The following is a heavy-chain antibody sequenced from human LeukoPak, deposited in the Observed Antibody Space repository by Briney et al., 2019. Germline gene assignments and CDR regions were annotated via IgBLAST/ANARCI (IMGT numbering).Heavy chain of an antibody. V-gene: IGHV4-34*01. Sequence: KPSETLSLTCAVYGGSFSGYYWSWIRAPPGKGLEWIGEINHSEYINYNPSLKSRVTISVDTSKNQFSLKLSSVTAADTAVYYCARGNGYCSSTSCPHWFDPWGQGTLVTVSS. CDR3: ARGNGYCSSTSCPHWFDP. CDR1: GGSFSGYY. D-gene: IGHD2-2*01. J-gene: IGHJ5*02. CDR2: INHSEYI.